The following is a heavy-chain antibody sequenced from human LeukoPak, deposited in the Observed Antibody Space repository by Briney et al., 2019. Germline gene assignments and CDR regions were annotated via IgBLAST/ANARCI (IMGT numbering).Heavy chain of an antibody. D-gene: IGHD1-26*01. CDR2: IKSKTDGGTT. V-gene: IGHV3-15*01. CDR3: TTRGGSFSIFDY. CDR1: GFTFSDAW. J-gene: IGHJ4*02. Sequence: GGFLRLSCAASGFTFSDAWMSWVRQAPGKGLEWVGRIKSKTDGGTTDYAAPVKGRFTISRDDSKNTLYLQMNSLKTEDTAVYYCTTRGGSFSIFDYWGQGTLVTVSP.